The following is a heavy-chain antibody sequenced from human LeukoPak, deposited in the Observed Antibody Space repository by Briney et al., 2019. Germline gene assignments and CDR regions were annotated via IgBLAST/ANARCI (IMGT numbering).Heavy chain of an antibody. CDR1: GYTFTDYF. Sequence: GASVKVSCKASGYTFTDYFMHWVRQAPGQGLEWMGWIDPNSCGTKYAQNFQGRVTLTSDTSISTAYMELTRLTSDDMAVYYCARDADRGYHYHDYFGPWGQGTLVTVSS. CDR2: IDPNSCGT. J-gene: IGHJ5*02. V-gene: IGHV1-2*02. D-gene: IGHD4-11*01. CDR3: ARDADRGYHYHDYFGP.